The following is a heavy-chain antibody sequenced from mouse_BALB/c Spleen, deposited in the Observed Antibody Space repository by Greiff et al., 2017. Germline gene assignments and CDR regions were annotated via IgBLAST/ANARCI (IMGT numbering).Heavy chain of an antibody. Sequence: QVQLKQSGAELMKPGASVKMSCKASGYTFTSYTMHWVKQRPGQGLEWIGYINPSSGYTNYNQKFKDKATLTADKSSSTAYMQLSSLTSEDSAVYYCARLGRYEYFDYWGQGTTLTVSS. CDR2: INPSSGYT. J-gene: IGHJ2*01. CDR1: GYTFTSYT. CDR3: ARLGRYEYFDY. V-gene: IGHV1S26*01. D-gene: IGHD2-14*01.